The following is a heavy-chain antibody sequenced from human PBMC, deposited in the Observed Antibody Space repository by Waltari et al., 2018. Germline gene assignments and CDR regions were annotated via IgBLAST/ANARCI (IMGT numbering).Heavy chain of an antibody. Sequence: QVQLVESGGGVVQPGRSLRLSCAASGFTFSSYAMHWVRQAPGKGLEWVAVISYDGSNKYYADSVKGRFTISRDNSKNTLYLQMNSLRAEDTAVYYCARIYYYYYGMDVWGQGTTATVSS. J-gene: IGHJ6*02. CDR1: GFTFSSYA. V-gene: IGHV3-30-3*01. CDR3: ARIYYYYYGMDV. CDR2: ISYDGSNK.